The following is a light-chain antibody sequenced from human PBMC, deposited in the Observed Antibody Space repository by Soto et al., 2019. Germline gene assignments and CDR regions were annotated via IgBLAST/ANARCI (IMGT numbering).Light chain of an antibody. CDR2: EVT. J-gene: IGLJ3*02. CDR3: SSYTTTITV. V-gene: IGLV2-14*01. Sequence: QSVLTQPASVSGSPGQSVTIPCTGTNSDLGNYKYVSWYQQYPGKPPQLLIYEVTNRPLGVSNRFSGSKSGNTASLTISGLQAEDEADYYCSSYTTTITVFGGGTSSPS. CDR1: NSDLGNYKY.